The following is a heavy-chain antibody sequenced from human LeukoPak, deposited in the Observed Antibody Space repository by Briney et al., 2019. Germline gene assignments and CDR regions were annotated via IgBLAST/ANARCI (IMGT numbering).Heavy chain of an antibody. V-gene: IGHV4-34*01. CDR1: GGSFSGYY. D-gene: IGHD6-19*01. Sequence: SETLSLTCAVYGGSFSGYYWSWIRQPPGKGLEWIGEINHSGSTNYNPSLKSRVTISVDTSKNQFSLKLSSVTAADTAVYYCARGFSSGWYGGFDYWGQGTLVTVS. CDR2: INHSGST. CDR3: ARGFSSGWYGGFDY. J-gene: IGHJ4*02.